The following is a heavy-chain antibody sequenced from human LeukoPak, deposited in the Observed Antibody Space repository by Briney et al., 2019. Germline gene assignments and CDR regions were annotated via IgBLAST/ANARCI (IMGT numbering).Heavy chain of an antibody. CDR3: ARGVLVPAAAYYFDY. Sequence: SVKVSCKASGGTFSSYAISWVRQAPGQGLEWMGGIIPIFGTANYAQKFQGRVTITTDESTSTAYMELSSLRSEDTAVYYCARGVLVPAAAYYFDYWGQGTLVTVSS. CDR1: GGTFSSYA. J-gene: IGHJ4*02. D-gene: IGHD2-2*01. CDR2: IIPIFGTA. V-gene: IGHV1-69*05.